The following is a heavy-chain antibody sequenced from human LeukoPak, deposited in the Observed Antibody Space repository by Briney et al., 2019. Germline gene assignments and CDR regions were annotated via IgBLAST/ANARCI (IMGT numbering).Heavy chain of an antibody. J-gene: IGHJ4*02. CDR1: GFTFSSYA. CDR2: ISYDGSNK. Sequence: GRSLRLSCAASGFTFSSYAMHWVRQAPGKGLEWVAVISYDGSNKYYSDSVKGRFTISRDTSKNTLYLQMNSLINEDTAVYYCARALPTIDYWGQGTLVTVSS. CDR3: ARALPTIDY. V-gene: IGHV3-30-3*01.